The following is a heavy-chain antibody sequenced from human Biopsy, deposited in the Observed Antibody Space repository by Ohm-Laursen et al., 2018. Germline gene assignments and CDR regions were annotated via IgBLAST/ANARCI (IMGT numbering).Heavy chain of an antibody. Sequence: GTLSLTCSVSGTSIITYSWSWIRQPAGKGLEWIGRIYVSGSTNYNPSLKSRVTMSVDTSRNHFSLRLSSLTAADTAVYYCARGDYFDSNGYFWFDPWGQGTLVTVSS. J-gene: IGHJ5*02. CDR3: ARGDYFDSNGYFWFDP. V-gene: IGHV4-4*07. CDR2: IYVSGST. CDR1: GTSIITYS. D-gene: IGHD3-22*01.